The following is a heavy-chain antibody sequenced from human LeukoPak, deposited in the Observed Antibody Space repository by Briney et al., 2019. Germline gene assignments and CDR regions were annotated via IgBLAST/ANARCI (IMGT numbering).Heavy chain of an antibody. D-gene: IGHD4-17*01. CDR3: ARSDYDDYNDAFDI. J-gene: IGHJ3*02. Sequence: SETLSLTCTVSGGSISSSSYYWSWIRQPPGKGLEWIGYIYYSGSTNYNPSLKSRVTISLDTSKNHFSLNLSSVTAADTAVYYCARSDYDDYNDAFDIWGQGTMVTVSS. CDR1: GGSISSSSYY. CDR2: IYYSGST. V-gene: IGHV4-61*03.